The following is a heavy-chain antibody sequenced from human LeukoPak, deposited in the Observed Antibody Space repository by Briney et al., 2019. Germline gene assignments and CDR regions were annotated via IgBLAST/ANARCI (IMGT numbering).Heavy chain of an antibody. CDR1: GYSFTNYW. CDR3: ARLLNYDNLDY. Sequence: VESLPISCKGSGYSFTNYWIGWVRQMPGKGLEWMGIIYPGDSDTRYSPSFQGQVTISADKSITTAYLQWSSQKASDTAMYYCARLLNYDNLDYWGQGTLVPV. J-gene: IGHJ4*02. D-gene: IGHD3-22*01. CDR2: IYPGDSDT. V-gene: IGHV5-51*01.